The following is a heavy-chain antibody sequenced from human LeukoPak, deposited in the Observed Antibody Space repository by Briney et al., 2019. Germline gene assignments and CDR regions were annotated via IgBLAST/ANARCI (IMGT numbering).Heavy chain of an antibody. CDR3: ARVNTVTKSYYYYYMDV. V-gene: IGHV3-20*04. D-gene: IGHD4-17*01. CDR2: INWNGGST. J-gene: IGHJ6*03. CDR1: GFTFDDYG. Sequence: PGGSLRLSCAASGFTFDDYGMSWVRQAPGKGLEWVSGINWNGGSTGYADSVKGRFTISRDNAKNSLYLQMNSLRAEDTALYYCARVNTVTKSYYYYYMDVWGKGTTVTVSS.